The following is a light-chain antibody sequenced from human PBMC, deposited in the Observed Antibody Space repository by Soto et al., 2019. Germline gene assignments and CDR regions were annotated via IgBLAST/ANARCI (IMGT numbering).Light chain of an antibody. V-gene: IGKV1-9*01. Sequence: DIRFTQSPSSLSASGGDRVAITSRASGGSSSYLAWYQQKPGKAPKLLIYTASTLQTGVPSRFSGSGSGTEFTLTISSLQPEDFATYSCQQLNSYPLTFGGGTKVDIK. CDR1: GGSSSY. CDR2: TAS. CDR3: QQLNSYPLT. J-gene: IGKJ4*01.